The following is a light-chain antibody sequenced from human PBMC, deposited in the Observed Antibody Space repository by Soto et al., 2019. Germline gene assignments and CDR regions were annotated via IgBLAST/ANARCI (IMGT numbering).Light chain of an antibody. CDR1: QSVSSSY. V-gene: IGKV3-20*01. Sequence: EIVLTQSPGTLSLSPGERATLSCRASQSVSSSYLAWYQHKLGQAPRLLIYNASSRATGIPDRFSGSGSGTDFTLTISRLEPEDFAVYYCQQYGSSPQTFGQGTKVEIK. CDR3: QQYGSSPQT. J-gene: IGKJ1*01. CDR2: NAS.